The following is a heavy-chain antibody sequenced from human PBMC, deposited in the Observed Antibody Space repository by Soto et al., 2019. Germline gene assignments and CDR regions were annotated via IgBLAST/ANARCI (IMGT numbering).Heavy chain of an antibody. Sequence: SETLSLTCTVSGGSISDFWWSWIRQPPGKGLEWIGSIYSSGSANYNPSLKNRVAFSVDTSRNQLSLNLRSVTTADTALYYCARGYSELYRGYDYLFAPWGQGTLVTLSS. V-gene: IGHV4-59*01. CDR2: IYSSGSA. CDR1: GGSISDFW. D-gene: IGHD5-12*01. J-gene: IGHJ5*02. CDR3: ARGYSELYRGYDYLFAP.